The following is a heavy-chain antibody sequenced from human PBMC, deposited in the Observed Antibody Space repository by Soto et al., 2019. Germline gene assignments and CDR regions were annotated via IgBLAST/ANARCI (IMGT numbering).Heavy chain of an antibody. CDR3: GRRYGWSYFAY. D-gene: IGHD2-15*01. V-gene: IGHV4-39*01. Sequence: IRQPPGKGLEWIGTIFYSGSTYYNPSLKSRVTISVDTSKNQFSLRLISVTAADTALYYCGRRYGWSYFAYWGHGTLVTVSS. J-gene: IGHJ4*01. CDR2: IFYSGST.